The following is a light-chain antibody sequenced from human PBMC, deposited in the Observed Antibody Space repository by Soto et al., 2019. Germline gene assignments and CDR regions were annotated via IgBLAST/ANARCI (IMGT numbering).Light chain of an antibody. V-gene: IGKV3-20*01. CDR3: QQYGSSLPYT. J-gene: IGKJ2*01. CDR2: GAS. CDR1: QSVSSIY. Sequence: EIVLTQSPGTLSLSPGERATLSCRASQSVSSIYLAWYQQKPGQAPRLLIYGASSRATGIPDRFSGSGSGTNFTLTISRLEPEDFAAYYCQQYGSSLPYTFGQGTKLEIK.